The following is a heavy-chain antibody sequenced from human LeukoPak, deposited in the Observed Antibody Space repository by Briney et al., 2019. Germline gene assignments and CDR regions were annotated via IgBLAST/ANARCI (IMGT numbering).Heavy chain of an antibody. CDR3: ARQYCSGGSCYVDY. V-gene: IGHV4-39*01. J-gene: IGHJ4*02. D-gene: IGHD2-15*01. CDR1: GGSISSSSYY. CDR2: IYYSGST. Sequence: PSETLSLTCTVSGGSISSSSYYWGWLRQPPGKGLEWIGSIYYSGSTYYNPSLKSRVTISVDTSKNQFSLKLSSVTAADTAVYYCARQYCSGGSCYVDYWGQGTLVTVSS.